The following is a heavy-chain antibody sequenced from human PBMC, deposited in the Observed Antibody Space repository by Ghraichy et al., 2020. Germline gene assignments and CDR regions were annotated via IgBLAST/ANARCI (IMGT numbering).Heavy chain of an antibody. D-gene: IGHD5-12*01. CDR2: FDPEDGET. CDR1: GYTLTELS. CDR3: ATVKIVATIYHFDY. J-gene: IGHJ4*02. Sequence: ASVKVSCKVSGYTLTELSMHWVRQAPGKGLEWMGGFDPEDGETIYAQKFQGRVTMTEDTSTDTAYMELSSLRSEDTAVYYCATVKIVATIYHFDYWGQGTLVTVSS. V-gene: IGHV1-24*01.